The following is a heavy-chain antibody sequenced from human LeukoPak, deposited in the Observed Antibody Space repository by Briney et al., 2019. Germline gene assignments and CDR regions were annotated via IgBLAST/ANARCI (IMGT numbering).Heavy chain of an antibody. CDR1: GGSISSYY. D-gene: IGHD2-2*01. CDR3: ATVGVVPAAMSDWYFDL. Sequence: PSETLSLTCTVSGGSISSYYWSWIRQPPGKGLEWIGYIYYSGSTNYNPSLKSRVTISVDTSKNQFSLKLSSVTAADTAVYYCATVGVVPAAMSDWYFDLWGRGTLVTVSS. J-gene: IGHJ2*01. CDR2: IYYSGST. V-gene: IGHV4-59*08.